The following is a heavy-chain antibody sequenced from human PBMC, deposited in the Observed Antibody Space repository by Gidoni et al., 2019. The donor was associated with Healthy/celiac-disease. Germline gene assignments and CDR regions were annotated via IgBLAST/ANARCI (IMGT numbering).Heavy chain of an antibody. D-gene: IGHD6-19*01. Sequence: EVQLVESGGGLVQPGRSLRLSCAASVFAFADYATHWVRQAPGKGLEWVSGISWNSGSIGEPDSVKGRFTISRDNAKNSRYLQMNSLRAEDTALYYCAKGRGSSGWYASGMDVWGQGTTVTVSS. V-gene: IGHV3-9*01. J-gene: IGHJ6*02. CDR2: ISWNSGSI. CDR3: AKGRGSSGWYASGMDV. CDR1: VFAFADYA.